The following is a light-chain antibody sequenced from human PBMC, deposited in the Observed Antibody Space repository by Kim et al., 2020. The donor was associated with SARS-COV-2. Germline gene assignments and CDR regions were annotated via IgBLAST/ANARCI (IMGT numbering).Light chain of an antibody. J-gene: IGKJ2*01. Sequence: EIVMTQSPATLSMSPGERATLSCRASQSVSSNLTWYQQKPGQAPRLLIYGASTRATGIPARFSGSGSGTEFTLTISSLQSEDFAVYYCQQYDTWPSMYTFGQGTKLEI. CDR2: GAS. CDR3: QQYDTWPSMYT. CDR1: QSVSSN. V-gene: IGKV3-15*01.